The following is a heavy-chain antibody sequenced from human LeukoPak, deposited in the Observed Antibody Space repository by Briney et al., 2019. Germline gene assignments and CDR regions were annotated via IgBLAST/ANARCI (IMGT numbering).Heavy chain of an antibody. V-gene: IGHV4-4*07. CDR3: ARGGSLFYYYYYMDV. CDR2: IYTSGST. CDR1: GGSISSYY. D-gene: IGHD3-16*01. J-gene: IGHJ6*03. Sequence: SETLSLTCTVSGGSISSYYWSWIRQPAGKGLEWIGRIYTSGSTNYNPSLKSRVTMSVDTSKNQFSLKLSSVTAADTAVYYCARGGSLFYYYYYMDVWGKGTTVTISS.